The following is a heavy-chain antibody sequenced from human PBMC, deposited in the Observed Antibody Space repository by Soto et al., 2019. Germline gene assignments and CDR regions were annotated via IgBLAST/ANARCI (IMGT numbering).Heavy chain of an antibody. CDR1: GFTFSNYG. D-gene: IGHD5-12*01. V-gene: IGHV3-30*18. Sequence: SLRLSCAASGFTFSNYGIHWVRQAPGKGLEWVAVISYDGDNKYYADSVKGRFTISRDNSKNTLYLQMNSLRAEDTAVYYCAKDRVATSYFYGMDAWGQGTTVTVSS. J-gene: IGHJ6*02. CDR2: ISYDGDNK. CDR3: AKDRVATSYFYGMDA.